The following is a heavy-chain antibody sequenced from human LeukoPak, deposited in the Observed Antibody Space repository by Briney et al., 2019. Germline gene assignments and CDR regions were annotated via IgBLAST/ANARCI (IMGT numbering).Heavy chain of an antibody. CDR1: GFTFSSYA. V-gene: IGHV3-23*01. D-gene: IGHD3-22*01. CDR2: ISGSGGST. J-gene: IGHJ4*02. CDR3: AKFSPGGSEGVVITNFEY. Sequence: GGSLRLSCAASGFTFSSYAMSWVRQAPGKGLEWVSAISGSGGSTYYADSVKGRFTTSRDNSKNTLDLQMNSLRAEDQAVYYWAKFSPGGSEGVVITNFEYWGPGTLVTVSP.